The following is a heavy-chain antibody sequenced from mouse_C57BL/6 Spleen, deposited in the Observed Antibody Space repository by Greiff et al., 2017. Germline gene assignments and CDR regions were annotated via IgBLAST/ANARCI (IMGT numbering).Heavy chain of an antibody. D-gene: IGHD1-3*01. V-gene: IGHV5-16*01. CDR3: ARGSGAWFAY. CDR2: INYDGSST. CDR1: GFTFSDYY. Sequence: EVQRVESEGGLVQPGSSMKLSCTASGFTFSDYYTAWVRQVPEKGLEWVANINYDGSSTYYLDSLKSRFIISRDNAKNILYLQMSSLKSEDTATYYCARGSGAWFAYWGQGTLVTVSA. J-gene: IGHJ3*01.